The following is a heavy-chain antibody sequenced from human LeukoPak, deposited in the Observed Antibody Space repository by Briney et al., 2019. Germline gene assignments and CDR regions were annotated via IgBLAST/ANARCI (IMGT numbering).Heavy chain of an antibody. V-gene: IGHV1-2*02. CDR1: GYTFTGYY. J-gene: IGHJ6*02. CDR3: ARTYYDFWSAVDDYYYGMDV. Sequence: WASVKVSCKASGYTFTGYYMHWVRKAPGQGLEWMGWINPNSGGTNYAQTFQGRVTMTRDTSISTAYMELSRLRSDDTAVYYCARTYYDFWSAVDDYYYGMDVWGQGTTVTVSS. CDR2: INPNSGGT. D-gene: IGHD3-3*01.